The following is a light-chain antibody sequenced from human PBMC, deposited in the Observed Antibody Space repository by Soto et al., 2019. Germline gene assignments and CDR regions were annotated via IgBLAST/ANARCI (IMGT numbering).Light chain of an antibody. CDR1: QKISSY. V-gene: IGKV3-11*01. CDR3: QKSSNWPPLT. J-gene: IGKJ4*01. CDR2: DAS. Sequence: EIVLTQSPGTLSLSPGERATLSCRASQKISSYLAWYQQKPGQAPRLLIYDASNRATGIPARFSGSGSGTDFTLTISSLEPDDVAVYYCQKSSNWPPLTFGGGTKVEIK.